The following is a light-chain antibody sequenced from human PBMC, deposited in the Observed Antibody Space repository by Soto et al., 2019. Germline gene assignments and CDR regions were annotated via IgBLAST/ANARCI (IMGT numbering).Light chain of an antibody. CDR2: GAS. CDR3: QQYGSSPLT. J-gene: IGKJ4*02. Sequence: EIALTQSPGTLSLSPGERATLSCRASQSVSSSYLAWYQQKPGQAPRLLIYGASSRATGIPDRFSGSESGTDFTLTISRLEPEDFAVYYCQQYGSSPLTFGGGTKVEIK. V-gene: IGKV3-20*01. CDR1: QSVSSSY.